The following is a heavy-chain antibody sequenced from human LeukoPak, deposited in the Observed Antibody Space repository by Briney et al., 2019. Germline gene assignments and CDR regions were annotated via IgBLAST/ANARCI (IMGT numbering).Heavy chain of an antibody. J-gene: IGHJ4*02. V-gene: IGHV3-23*01. CDR3: ASNKEVFYDSSGGY. D-gene: IGHD3-22*01. CDR2: ISGSGGNT. Sequence: GGSLRLSCAAAGFSFSNYAMSWVRQAPGKGREWVSAISGSGGNTYYADSVKGGFTISRDNSKNTVFLQMKSLRAEDTAGYYCASNKEVFYDSSGGYWGQGTLVTVSA. CDR1: GFSFSNYA.